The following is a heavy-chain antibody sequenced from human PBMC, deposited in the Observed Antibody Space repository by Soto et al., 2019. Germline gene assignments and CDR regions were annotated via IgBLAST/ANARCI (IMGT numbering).Heavy chain of an antibody. J-gene: IGHJ6*02. CDR3: AKDPRGNGDVTHYYNGMDV. D-gene: IGHD4-17*01. CDR1: GFRFSSYG. V-gene: IGHV3-30*18. CDR2: ISDDGRNT. Sequence: GGSLRLSCEVSGFRFSSYGVHWVRQAPGKGLEWVALISDDGRNTFYPDSVKGRFSISRDNSKNTVYLQMNSLRAEDTAVYYCAKDPRGNGDVTHYYNGMDVWGQGTTVTVSS.